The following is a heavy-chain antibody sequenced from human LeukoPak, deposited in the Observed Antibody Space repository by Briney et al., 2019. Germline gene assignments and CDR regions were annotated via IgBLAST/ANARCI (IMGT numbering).Heavy chain of an antibody. Sequence: GASVTVSFKASVYTFTGYYLHWVRQAPGQGLEWMGWINPNSGGTNYPQKLQGRVTMTSDTSISTAYMELSRLTSDDTAVYYCARNTRSTLAYDYWGRGTLVTVSS. CDR1: VYTFTGYY. V-gene: IGHV1-2*02. J-gene: IGHJ4*02. D-gene: IGHD1-1*01. CDR2: INPNSGGT. CDR3: ARNTRSTLAYDY.